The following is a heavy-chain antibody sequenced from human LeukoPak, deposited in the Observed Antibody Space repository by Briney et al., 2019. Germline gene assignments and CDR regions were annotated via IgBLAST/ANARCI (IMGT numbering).Heavy chain of an antibody. J-gene: IGHJ4*02. Sequence: SQTLSLTCTVSGGSISSGDYYWSWIRQPPGKGLEWIGYIYYSGSIYYNPSLKSRVTISVDTSKNQFSLKLSSVTAADTAVYYCARYPFAEWFDYWGQGTLVTVSS. V-gene: IGHV4-30-4*01. CDR1: GGSISSGDYY. CDR2: IYYSGSI. CDR3: ARYPFAEWFDY. D-gene: IGHD3-3*01.